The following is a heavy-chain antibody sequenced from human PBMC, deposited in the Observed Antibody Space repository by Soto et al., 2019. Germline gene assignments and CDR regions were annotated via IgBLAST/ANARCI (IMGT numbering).Heavy chain of an antibody. Sequence: QITLKESGPTLVKPTQTLTLTCTFSGFSLSTSGVGVGWIRQPPGKALEWLALIYWDDDKRYSPSLKSRLTXXKDTSKNQAVLTMTNMDPVDTATYYCAHRGWYKVIWGQGTLVTVSS. CDR1: GFSLSTSGVG. J-gene: IGHJ4*02. D-gene: IGHD6-19*01. V-gene: IGHV2-5*02. CDR2: IYWDDDK. CDR3: AHRGWYKVI.